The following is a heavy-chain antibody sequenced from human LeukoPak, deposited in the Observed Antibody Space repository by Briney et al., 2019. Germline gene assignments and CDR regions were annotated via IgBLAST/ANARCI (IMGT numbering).Heavy chain of an antibody. CDR2: INPHNGGT. CDR3: ARGYCSGGDCYEFDY. Sequence: ASVKVSCKASGYTFTGYYMHWVRQAPGQGLEWTGWINPHNGGTNYAQKFRGRVTMTRDTSIGTAYMELSRLRSDDTAVYYCARGYCSGGDCYEFDYWGPGTLVTVSS. V-gene: IGHV1-2*02. D-gene: IGHD2-15*01. J-gene: IGHJ4*02. CDR1: GYTFTGYY.